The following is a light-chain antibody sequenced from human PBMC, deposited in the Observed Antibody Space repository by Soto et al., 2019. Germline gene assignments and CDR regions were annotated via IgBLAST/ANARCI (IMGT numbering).Light chain of an antibody. CDR1: SSDVGGYNY. CDR3: SSYTARGTRV. CDR2: EVG. Sequence: QSALTQPPSASGSPGQSVAISCTGTSSDVGGYNYVSWYQQHPDKAPKLLIYEVGNRPSGVSIRFSGSKSGNTASLTISGLQAEDEADYYCSSYTARGTRVFGTGTKVTVL. V-gene: IGLV2-14*01. J-gene: IGLJ1*01.